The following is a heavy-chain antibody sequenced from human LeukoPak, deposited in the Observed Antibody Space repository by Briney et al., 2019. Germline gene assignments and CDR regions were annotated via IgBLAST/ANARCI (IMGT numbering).Heavy chain of an antibody. D-gene: IGHD3-3*01. CDR3: ARMLLRFPTNWFDP. J-gene: IGHJ5*02. V-gene: IGHV4-30-4*08. CDR2: IYYSGST. Sequence: SETLSLTCTVSGGSISSGDYYWSWIRQPPGKGLEWIGYIYYSGSTYYNPSLKSRVTISVDTSKNQFSLKLSSATAADTAVYYCARMLLRFPTNWFDPWGQGTLVTVSS. CDR1: GGSISSGDYY.